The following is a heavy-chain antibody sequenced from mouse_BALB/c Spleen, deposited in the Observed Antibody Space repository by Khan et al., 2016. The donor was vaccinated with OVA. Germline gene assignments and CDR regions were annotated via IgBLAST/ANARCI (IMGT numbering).Heavy chain of an antibody. CDR3: ERRTSLVTMDY. D-gene: IGHD2-12*01. CDR2: IPPRSYFT. CDR1: GYTFTSYT. V-gene: IGHV1-4*01. J-gene: IGHJ4*01. Sequence: QVQLQQSGAELARPGASVKMSCKASGYTFTSYTIHWIKQRPGQGLEWIGYIPPRSYFTNYNQKFNGKATLTADNSSSTAYMQLSSLTSEDPAVSDCERRTSLVTMDYWGQGTSVTVSS.